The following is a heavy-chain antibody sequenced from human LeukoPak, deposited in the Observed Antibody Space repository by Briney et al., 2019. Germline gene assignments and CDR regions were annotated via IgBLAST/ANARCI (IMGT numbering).Heavy chain of an antibody. CDR2: IKQDGSEK. D-gene: IGHD3-16*01. J-gene: IGHJ5*02. CDR3: ARDMIILQS. V-gene: IGHV3-7*04. Sequence: GGSLRLSCSASGFISGNYWMTWVRQAPGKGLEWVANIKQDGSEKYYVDSVKGRFTISRDNAKKSLYLQMNSLRAEDTAVYFCARDMIILQSWGQGTLVTVSS. CDR1: GFISGNYW.